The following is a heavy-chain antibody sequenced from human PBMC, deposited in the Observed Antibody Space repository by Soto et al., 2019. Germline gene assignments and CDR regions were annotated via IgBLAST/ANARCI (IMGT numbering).Heavy chain of an antibody. CDR3: ARSGAESGSYLYYFDY. J-gene: IGHJ4*02. Sequence: SETLSLTCAVYGGSFSGYYWSWIRQPPGKGLEWIGEINHRGSTNYKPSLKSRVTISVDTSKNQFSLKLSSVTAADTAVYYCARSGAESGSYLYYFDYWGQGTLVTVSS. V-gene: IGHV4-34*01. D-gene: IGHD1-26*01. CDR1: GGSFSGYY. CDR2: INHRGST.